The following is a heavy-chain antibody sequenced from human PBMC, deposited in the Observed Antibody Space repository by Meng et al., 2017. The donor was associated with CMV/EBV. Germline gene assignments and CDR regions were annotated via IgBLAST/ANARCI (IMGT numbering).Heavy chain of an antibody. CDR1: GFTFSSYE. D-gene: IGHD3-3*01. J-gene: IGHJ4*02. V-gene: IGHV3-48*03. CDR3: AKSYYDFWSGTLGY. CDR2: ISSSGSTI. Sequence: GGSLRLSCAASGFTFSSYEMNWVRQAPGKGLEWVSYISSSGSTIYYADSVKGRFTISRDNAKNSLYLQMNSLRAEDTAVYYCAKSYYDFWSGTLGYWGQGTLVTVSS.